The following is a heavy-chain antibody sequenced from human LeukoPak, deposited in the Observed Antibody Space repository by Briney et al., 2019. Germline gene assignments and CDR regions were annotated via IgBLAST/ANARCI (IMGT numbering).Heavy chain of an antibody. CDR1: GFTFEDSV. D-gene: IGHD3-3*01. CDR2: INWNGETT. Sequence: PGGSLRLSCAASGFTFEDSVLSWVRQAPGKGLEWVSGINWNGETTRYADSVKGRFTISRDNAKNSLYLQMNSLRAEDTAVYYCARVEESASFDPWGQGTLVTVSS. J-gene: IGHJ5*02. CDR3: ARVEESASFDP. V-gene: IGHV3-20*04.